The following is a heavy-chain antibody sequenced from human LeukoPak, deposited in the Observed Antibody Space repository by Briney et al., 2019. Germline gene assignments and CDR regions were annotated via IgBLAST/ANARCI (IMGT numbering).Heavy chain of an antibody. Sequence: PPETLSLTCTVSGGSISSSSYYWGWIRQPPGKGLEWIGSIYYSGSTYYNPSLKSRVTISVDTSKNQFSLKLSSVTAADTAVYYCARFPYYYGMDVWGQGTTVTVSS. CDR3: ARFPYYYGMDV. CDR2: IYYSGST. CDR1: GGSISSSSYY. J-gene: IGHJ6*02. V-gene: IGHV4-39*01.